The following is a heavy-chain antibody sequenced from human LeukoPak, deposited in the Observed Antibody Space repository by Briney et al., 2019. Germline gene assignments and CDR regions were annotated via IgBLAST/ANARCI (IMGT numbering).Heavy chain of an antibody. CDR2: IYLGGSP. CDR3: ARDKWISASGSHYNAGPTPFYD. CDR1: GDSIRSRDW. D-gene: IGHD3-10*01. V-gene: IGHV4-4*02. J-gene: IGHJ4*02. Sequence: SGTLSLTCAVSGDSIRSRDWWGWVRPPPGKGLEWIGEIYLGGSPNYNPSLKRRVTISLDKSENLFSLKMNSVTAADMAIYYCARDKWISASGSHYNAGPTPFYDWGPGTLVTVSS.